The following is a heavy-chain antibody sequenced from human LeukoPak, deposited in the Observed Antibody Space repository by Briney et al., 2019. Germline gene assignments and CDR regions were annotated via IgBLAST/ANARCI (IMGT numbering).Heavy chain of an antibody. J-gene: IGHJ4*02. CDR2: ISDSNGST. CDR3: AKDNLWFGELYVDY. D-gene: IGHD3-10*01. V-gene: IGHV3-23*01. CDR1: GFTFSSYA. Sequence: GGSLRLSCAASGFTFSSYAMSWVRQAPGKGLEWVSAISDSNGSTYYADSVKGRFTISRDNSKNTLYLQMNSLRAEDTAVYYCAKDNLWFGELYVDYWGQGTLVTVSS.